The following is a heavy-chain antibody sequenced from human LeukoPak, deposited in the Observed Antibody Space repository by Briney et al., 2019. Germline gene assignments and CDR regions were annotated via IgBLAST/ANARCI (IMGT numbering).Heavy chain of an antibody. CDR3: ARDGGSFFDY. CDR2: IHQVGNRE. V-gene: IGHV3-7*01. CDR1: GFTFTSHW. Sequence: PGGSLILSCAASGFTFTSHWMAWVRQAPGPGLERVANIHQVGNREYYVDSVTGRFTLSRDNARNSLYLQMNSLRAEDTAVYYCARDGGSFFDYWGQGTLVTVSS. D-gene: IGHD1-26*01. J-gene: IGHJ4*02.